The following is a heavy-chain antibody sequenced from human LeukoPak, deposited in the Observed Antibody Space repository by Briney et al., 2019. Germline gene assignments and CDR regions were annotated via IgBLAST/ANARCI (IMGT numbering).Heavy chain of an antibody. J-gene: IGHJ5*02. V-gene: IGHV4-34*01. CDR3: ARPLQSGTTSGLVPFDP. D-gene: IGHD1-7*01. CDR1: GGSFSGYY. Sequence: KASETLSLTCAVYGGSFSGYYWSWIRQPPGKGLEWIGEINHSGSTNYNPSLKSRVTISVDTSKNQFSLKLSSVTAADTAVYYCARPLQSGTTSGLVPFDPWGQGTLVTVSS. CDR2: INHSGST.